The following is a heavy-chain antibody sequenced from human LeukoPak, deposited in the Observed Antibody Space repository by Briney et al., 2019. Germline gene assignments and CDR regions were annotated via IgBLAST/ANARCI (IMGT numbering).Heavy chain of an antibody. V-gene: IGHV5-51*01. J-gene: IGHJ6*03. CDR3: ARHSWLEYYSYYMDV. CDR2: IYPGDSDT. Sequence: GESLKISCKGSGYSFTSHWIGWVRQMPGKGLEWMGIIYPGDSDTRYSPSFQGQVTISADKSISTAYLQWSSLKASDTAMYYCARHSWLEYYSYYMDVWGKGTTVTVSS. CDR1: GYSFTSHW. D-gene: IGHD6-19*01.